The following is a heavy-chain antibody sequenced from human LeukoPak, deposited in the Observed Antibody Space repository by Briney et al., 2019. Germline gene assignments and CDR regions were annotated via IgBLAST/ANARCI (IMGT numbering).Heavy chain of an antibody. V-gene: IGHV1-18*01. CDR3: ARTNTRAAVAGTGDY. D-gene: IGHD6-19*01. CDR2: ISAYNGNT. CDR1: GYTFTSYG. Sequence: GASVKVSCKASGYTFTSYGISWVRQAPGQGLEWMGWISAYNGNTNYAQKLQGRVTMTTDTSTSTAYMELRSLRSDDTAVYYCARTNTRAAVAGTGDYWGQGTLVTVSS. J-gene: IGHJ4*02.